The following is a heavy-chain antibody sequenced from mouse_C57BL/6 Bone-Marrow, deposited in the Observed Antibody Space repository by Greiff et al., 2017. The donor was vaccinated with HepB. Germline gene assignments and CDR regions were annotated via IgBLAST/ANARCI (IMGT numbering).Heavy chain of an antibody. CDR2: IDPENGDT. Sequence: VQLKQSGAELVRPGASVKLSCTASGFNIKDDYMHWVKQRPEQGLEWIGWIDPENGDTEYASKFQGKATITADTSSNTAYLQLSSLTSEDTAVYYCTGAGFGRYAMDYWGQGTSVTVSS. D-gene: IGHD3-1*01. J-gene: IGHJ4*01. CDR3: TGAGFGRYAMDY. CDR1: GFNIKDDY. V-gene: IGHV14-4*01.